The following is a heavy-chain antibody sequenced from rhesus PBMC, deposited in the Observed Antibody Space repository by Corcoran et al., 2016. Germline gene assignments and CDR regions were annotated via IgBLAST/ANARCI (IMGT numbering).Heavy chain of an antibody. V-gene: IGHV3-54*02. Sequence: EVQLVESGGGLVQPGGSLRLSCGVSGFTFNTYGFHWVRQAPGEGLDWVAVISSDGTNKYYADSVKVRFTVSRDNSKNVLYLQMNSLKLGDTAVYYCTTFRYWGRGVLVTVSS. CDR2: ISSDGTNK. CDR3: TTFRY. J-gene: IGHJ4*01. CDR1: GFTFNTYG.